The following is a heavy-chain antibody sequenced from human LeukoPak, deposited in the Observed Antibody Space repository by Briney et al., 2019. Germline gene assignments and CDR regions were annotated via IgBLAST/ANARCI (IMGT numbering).Heavy chain of an antibody. CDR1: GFTFSSYS. Sequence: GGSLRLSCAASGFTFSSYSMNWVRQAPGKGREWVSSISSSSSYIYYADSVKGRFTISRDNAKNSLYLQMNSLRAEDTAVYYCARDGSYGGNSDGGYWGQGTLVTVSS. CDR2: ISSSSSYI. V-gene: IGHV3-21*01. D-gene: IGHD4-23*01. J-gene: IGHJ4*02. CDR3: ARDGSYGGNSDGGY.